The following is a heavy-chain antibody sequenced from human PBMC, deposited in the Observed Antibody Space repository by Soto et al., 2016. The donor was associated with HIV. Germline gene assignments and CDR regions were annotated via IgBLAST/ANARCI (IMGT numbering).Heavy chain of an antibody. CDR1: GYTFTGYY. V-gene: IGHV1-2*02. CDR2: INPNSGGT. CDR3: ARGGYYYDSSGSMGFDY. Sequence: QVQLVQSGAEVKKPGASVKVSCKASGYTFTGYYMHWVRQAPGQGLEWMGWINPNSGGTNYAQKFQGRVTMTRDTSISTAYMELSRLRSDDTAVYYCARGGYYYDSSGSMGFDYWGQGTLVTVSS. D-gene: IGHD3-22*01. J-gene: IGHJ4*02.